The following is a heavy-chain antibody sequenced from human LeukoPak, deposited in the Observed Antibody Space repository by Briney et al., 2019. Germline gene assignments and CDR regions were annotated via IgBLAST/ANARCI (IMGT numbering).Heavy chain of an antibody. Sequence: PGGSLRLSCAASGFTFSSYAMSWVRQASGKGLEWVSTVSVSGDSTYYADSMKGRFTISRDNSKNTLYLQMNSLRAEDTAVYYCAKRVVVTATKYFDYWGQGALVTVSS. CDR3: AKRVVVTATKYFDY. V-gene: IGHV3-23*01. D-gene: IGHD2-21*02. J-gene: IGHJ4*02. CDR2: VSVSGDST. CDR1: GFTFSSYA.